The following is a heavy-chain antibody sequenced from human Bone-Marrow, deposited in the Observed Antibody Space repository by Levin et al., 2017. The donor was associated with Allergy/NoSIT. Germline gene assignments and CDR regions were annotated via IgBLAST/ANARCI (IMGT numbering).Heavy chain of an antibody. D-gene: IGHD4-17*01. Sequence: HPGGSLRLSCAASGFTFNNYALNWVRQAPGNGLEWVAVVIGSGGSTYYADSMKGRFTISRDNSKNTVYLQMNSLRAEDTAVYYCAKGSTRGEYIRGAFDIWGQGTRVTVSS. CDR3: AKGSTRGEYIRGAFDI. CDR2: VIGSGGST. J-gene: IGHJ3*02. V-gene: IGHV3-23*01. CDR1: GFTFNNYA.